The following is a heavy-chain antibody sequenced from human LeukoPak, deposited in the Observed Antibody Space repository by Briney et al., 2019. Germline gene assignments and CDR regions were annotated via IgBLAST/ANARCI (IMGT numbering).Heavy chain of an antibody. CDR3: ARASSKQLAGYLPDGFDI. V-gene: IGHV3-21*01. CDR2: ISSSGTYG. J-gene: IGHJ3*02. D-gene: IGHD3-9*01. CDR1: GFTFSSYS. Sequence: GGALRLSCAASGFTFSSYSMNWVGQAPGKGLEWVSSISSSGTYGYYADSVKGRFTISRDNAKNSLSLQMNSLRADGAAVYYCARASSKQLAGYLPDGFDIWGQGTMVTVSS.